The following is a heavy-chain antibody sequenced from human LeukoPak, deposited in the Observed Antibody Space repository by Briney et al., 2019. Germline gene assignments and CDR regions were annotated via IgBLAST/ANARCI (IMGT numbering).Heavy chain of an antibody. J-gene: IGHJ5*02. CDR2: IRYDGSNK. CDR3: ARDRFYRDIVVVPAARKVWFDP. CDR1: GFTFSSYG. Sequence: GGSLRLSCAASGFTFSSYGMHWVRQAPGKGLEWVAFIRYDGSNKYYADSVKGRFTISRDNAKNSLYLQMNSLRAEDTAVYYCARDRFYRDIVVVPAARKVWFDPWGQGTLVTVSS. V-gene: IGHV3-30*02. D-gene: IGHD2-2*01.